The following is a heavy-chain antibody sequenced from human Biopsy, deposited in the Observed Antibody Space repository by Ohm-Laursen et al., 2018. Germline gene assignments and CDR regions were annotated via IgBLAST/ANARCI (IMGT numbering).Heavy chain of an antibody. CDR2: IYPNSGDT. CDR1: GDAFLSYY. D-gene: IGHD3-3*01. CDR3: ARGLLEWSLPS. J-gene: IGHJ4*02. V-gene: IGHV1-2*02. Sequence: GASVKVSCKSSGDAFLSYYLHWVRQAPGQGLEWMGSIYPNSGDTDFAQKFQGRVSMTRDTSVSTAYLELSSLRSDDTAIYYCARGLLEWSLPSWGQGTLVTVSS.